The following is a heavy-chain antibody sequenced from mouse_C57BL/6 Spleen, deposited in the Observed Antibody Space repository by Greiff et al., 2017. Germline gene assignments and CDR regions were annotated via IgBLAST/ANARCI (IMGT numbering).Heavy chain of an antibody. Sequence: QVQLKQSGAELARPGASVKLSCKASGYTFTSYGISWVKQRTGQGLEWIGEIYPRSGNTYYNEKFKGKATLTADKSSSTAYMELRSLTSEDSAVYFCARRGNTTVVAPDPFAYWGQGTLVTVSA. J-gene: IGHJ3*01. V-gene: IGHV1-81*01. D-gene: IGHD1-1*01. CDR2: IYPRSGNT. CDR1: GYTFTSYG. CDR3: ARRGNTTVVAPDPFAY.